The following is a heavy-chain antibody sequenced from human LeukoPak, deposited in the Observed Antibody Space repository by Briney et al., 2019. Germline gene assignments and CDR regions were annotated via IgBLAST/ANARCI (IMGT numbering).Heavy chain of an antibody. J-gene: IGHJ6*03. Sequence: SETLSLTCTVSADSLSTYYWSWIRQSPEKGLEWIGYILYTGNTHYNPSLQSRVTISIDTSQKQFSLHVSSVTAADTAVYYCARVQVDYYYYYMDVWGKGTTVTVSS. CDR2: ILYTGNT. CDR3: ARVQVDYYYYYMDV. D-gene: IGHD2-2*01. V-gene: IGHV4-59*01. CDR1: ADSLSTYY.